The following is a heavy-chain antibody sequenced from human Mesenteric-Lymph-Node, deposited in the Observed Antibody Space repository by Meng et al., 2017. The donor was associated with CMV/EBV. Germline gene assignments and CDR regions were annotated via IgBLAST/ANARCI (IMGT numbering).Heavy chain of an antibody. Sequence: SQTLSLTCDVYEGSFSGYYWSWIRQPPGKGLEWIGEFNHGGSTNYNPSLKSRVTISLDTSKNQFSLKLSSVTAADTAVYYCARGNPLTIFGVVIMGYYYGMDVWGQGTTVTVSS. CDR1: EGSFSGYY. V-gene: IGHV4-34*01. J-gene: IGHJ6*02. D-gene: IGHD3-3*01. CDR3: ARGNPLTIFGVVIMGYYYGMDV. CDR2: FNHGGST.